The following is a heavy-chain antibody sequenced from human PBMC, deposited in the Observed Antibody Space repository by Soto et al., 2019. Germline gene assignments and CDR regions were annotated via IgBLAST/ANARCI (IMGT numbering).Heavy chain of an antibody. CDR2: ISGSGGST. V-gene: IGHV3-23*01. Sequence: EVQLLESGGGLVQPGGSLRLSCAASGFTFSSYAMSWVRQAPGKGLEWVAAISGSGGSTYYADSVKGRFTISRDNSKNTLYLQMNSLRAEDTAVYYCARETKQWLVSGLDYWGQGTLVTVSS. J-gene: IGHJ4*02. D-gene: IGHD6-19*01. CDR1: GFTFSSYA. CDR3: ARETKQWLVSGLDY.